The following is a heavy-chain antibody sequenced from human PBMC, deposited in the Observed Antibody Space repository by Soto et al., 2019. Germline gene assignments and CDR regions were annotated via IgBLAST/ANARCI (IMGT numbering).Heavy chain of an antibody. J-gene: IGHJ5*02. D-gene: IGHD4-4*01. CDR2: IIPIFGTA. CDR1: GGTFSSYA. CDR3: ARGPPDYSHNWFDP. Sequence: QVQLVQSGAEVKKPGSSVKVSCKASGGTFSSYAISWVRQAPGQGLEWMGGIIPIFGTANYAQKFQGRVTXXAXEXRSTAYMELSSLRSEDTAVYYCARGPPDYSHNWFDPWGQGTLVTVSS. V-gene: IGHV1-69*12.